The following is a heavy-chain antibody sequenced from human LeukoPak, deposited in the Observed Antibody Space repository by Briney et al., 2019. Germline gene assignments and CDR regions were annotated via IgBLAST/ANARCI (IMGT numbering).Heavy chain of an antibody. J-gene: IGHJ5*02. Sequence: GGSLRLSCAASGFSFSSYWMHWVRQAPGKGLVWVLRSNGDGSNIRYADSVKGRFTISRDNAKNTLYLQMNSLRAGDTAVYFCAREASGSYSGDWLDPWGQGTLVTVSS. D-gene: IGHD1-26*01. CDR1: GFSFSSYW. CDR3: AREASGSYSGDWLDP. CDR2: SNGDGSNI. V-gene: IGHV3-74*01.